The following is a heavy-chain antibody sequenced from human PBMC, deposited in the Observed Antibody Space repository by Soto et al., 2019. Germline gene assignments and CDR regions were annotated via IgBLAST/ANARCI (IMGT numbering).Heavy chain of an antibody. D-gene: IGHD6-19*01. J-gene: IGHJ6*02. V-gene: IGHV1-24*01. CDR1: GYTLTELS. CDR3: ATVGGQWLYYGMDV. Sequence: GASVKVSCKVSGYTLTELSMHWVRQAPGKGLEWMGGFDPEDGETIYAQKFQGRVTMTEDTSTDTAYMELRSLKSENTAVYYCATVGGQWLYYGMDVWGQGTTVTVSS. CDR2: FDPEDGET.